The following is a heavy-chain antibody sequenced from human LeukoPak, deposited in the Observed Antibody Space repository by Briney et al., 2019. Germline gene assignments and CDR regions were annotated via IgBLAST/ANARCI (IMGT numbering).Heavy chain of an antibody. CDR2: ISYDGSNK. Sequence: GGSLRLSCAASGFTFSSYAMHWVRRAPGKGLEWVAVISYDGSNKYYADSVKGRFTISRDNSKNTLYLQMNSLRAEDTAVYYCATQEWLDYWGQGTLVTVSS. J-gene: IGHJ4*02. D-gene: IGHD3-3*01. V-gene: IGHV3-30*04. CDR3: ATQEWLDY. CDR1: GFTFSSYA.